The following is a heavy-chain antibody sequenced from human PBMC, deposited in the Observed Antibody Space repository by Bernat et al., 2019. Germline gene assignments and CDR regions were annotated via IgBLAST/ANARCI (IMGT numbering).Heavy chain of an antibody. CDR2: ISYDGSNK. J-gene: IGHJ2*01. Sequence: VQLVESGGGLVQPGGSLRLSCAASGFTFSSYGMHWVRQAPGKGLEWVAVISYDGSNKYYADSVKGRFTISRDNSKNTLYLQMNSLRAEDTAVYYCAKAHYSYLSRGYFDLWGRGTLVTVSS. V-gene: IGHV3-30*18. CDR1: GFTFSSYG. CDR3: AKAHYSYLSRGYFDL. D-gene: IGHD2-15*01.